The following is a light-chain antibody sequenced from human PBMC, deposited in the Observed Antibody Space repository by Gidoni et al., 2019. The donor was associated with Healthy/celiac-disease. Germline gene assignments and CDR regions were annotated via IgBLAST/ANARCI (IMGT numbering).Light chain of an antibody. J-gene: IGKJ5*01. CDR2: DAS. CDR1: QSVSSY. CDR3: QQRGNWPPT. Sequence: DIVLTQSPGTLSLSPGERATLSCRASQSVSSYLAWYQQKPGQAPRLLIYDASNRATGIPARFSGSGSGTDFTLTSSSLEHEDVAVYYCQQRGNWPPTFGQGTRLEIK. V-gene: IGKV3-11*01.